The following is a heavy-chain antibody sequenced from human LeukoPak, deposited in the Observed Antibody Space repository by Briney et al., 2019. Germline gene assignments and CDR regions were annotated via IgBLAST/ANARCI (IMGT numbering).Heavy chain of an antibody. CDR2: IFYTGTT. Sequence: WVRQAPGKGLEWVGSIFYTGTTFHNPALESRVALSVDRSKNHFSLRLNALTAADTAVYYCARLTLSSYWFDPWGQGTLVIVSS. CDR3: ARLTLSSYWFDP. J-gene: IGHJ5*02. D-gene: IGHD2-15*01. V-gene: IGHV4-39*02.